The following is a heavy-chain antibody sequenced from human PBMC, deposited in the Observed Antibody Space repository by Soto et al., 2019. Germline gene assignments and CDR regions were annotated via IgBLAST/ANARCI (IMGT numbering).Heavy chain of an antibody. CDR3: ARDRGVVPAAIGGYYYYGMDV. V-gene: IGHV3-21*01. Sequence: LRLSCAASGFTFSHYSINWVRQAPGKGLEWVSSISSSSSYADSVKGRFTISRDNAKNSLYLQMNSLRAEDTAVYYCARDRGVVPAAIGGYYYYGMDVWGQGTTVTVSS. J-gene: IGHJ6*02. CDR2: ISSSSSY. D-gene: IGHD2-2*01. CDR1: GFTFSHYS.